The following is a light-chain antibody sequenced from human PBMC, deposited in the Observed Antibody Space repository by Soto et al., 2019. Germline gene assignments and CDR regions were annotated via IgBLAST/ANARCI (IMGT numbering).Light chain of an antibody. CDR3: SSYTSSSTYV. CDR1: SSGVGGYNY. V-gene: IGLV2-14*01. Sequence: QSVLTQPASVSGSPGKSITISCTGNSSGVGGYNYVYWYQQHPGKAPKLMIYDVSTRPSGVSTRFSGSKSGNTASLTISVLQAEDAADYYCSSYTSSSTYVFGTGTKVTVL. CDR2: DVS. J-gene: IGLJ1*01.